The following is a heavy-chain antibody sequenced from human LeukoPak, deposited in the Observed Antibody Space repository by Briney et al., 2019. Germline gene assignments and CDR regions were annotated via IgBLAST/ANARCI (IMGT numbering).Heavy chain of an antibody. CDR2: INHSGST. V-gene: IGHV4-34*01. CDR1: GGSFSGYY. D-gene: IGHD4-17*01. J-gene: IGHJ6*03. CDR3: ARVGDYVDFYYYYYYMDV. Sequence: SETLSLTCAVHGGSFSGYYWSWIRLPPGKGLEWIGEINHSGSTNYNPSLKSRVTISVDTSKNQFSLKLSSVTAADTAVYYCARVGDYVDFYYYYYYMDVWGKGTTVTVSS.